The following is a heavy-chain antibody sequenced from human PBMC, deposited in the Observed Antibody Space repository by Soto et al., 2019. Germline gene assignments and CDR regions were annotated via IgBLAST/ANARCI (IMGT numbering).Heavy chain of an antibody. Sequence: GASVKVSCKASGYTFTSYYMHWVRQAPGQGLEWMGIINPSGGSTSYAQKFQGRVTMTRDTSTSTVYMELSSLRSEDTAVYYCARDLSYDSSGYPGYYFDYWGQGTLVTVSS. CDR3: ARDLSYDSSGYPGYYFDY. D-gene: IGHD3-22*01. J-gene: IGHJ4*02. V-gene: IGHV1-46*01. CDR1: GYTFTSYY. CDR2: INPSGGST.